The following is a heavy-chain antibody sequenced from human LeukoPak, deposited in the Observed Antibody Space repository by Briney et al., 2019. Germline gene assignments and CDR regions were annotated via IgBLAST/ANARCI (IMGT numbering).Heavy chain of an antibody. CDR3: ARDRGHSSGWFDP. J-gene: IGHJ5*02. Sequence: PSETLSLTCTVSGYSISSGYYWGWIRQPPGKGLEYIGNIFHSGSTYYNPSLKSRVTISVDTSKNQFSLKLSSVTAADTAVYYCARDRGHSSGWFDPWGQGTLVTVSS. CDR1: GYSISSGYY. CDR2: IFHSGST. D-gene: IGHD6-19*01. V-gene: IGHV4-38-2*02.